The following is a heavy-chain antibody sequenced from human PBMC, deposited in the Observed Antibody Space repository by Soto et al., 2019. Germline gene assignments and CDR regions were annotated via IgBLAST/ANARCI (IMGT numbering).Heavy chain of an antibody. CDR2: ISVYNGNT. J-gene: IGHJ4*02. Sequence: QVQLVQSGAEVKKPGASVKVSCKASGYTFTTYGISWVRQAPGQGLEWMVWISVYNGNTNYAQKLQGRVTMTTDTSTSTADMELRSLSSDDTALYSCAGVPLPTPCGLLIDYWGQGTLVTVSS. CDR1: GYTFTTYG. CDR3: AGVPLPTPCGLLIDY. V-gene: IGHV1-18*01. D-gene: IGHD1-26*01.